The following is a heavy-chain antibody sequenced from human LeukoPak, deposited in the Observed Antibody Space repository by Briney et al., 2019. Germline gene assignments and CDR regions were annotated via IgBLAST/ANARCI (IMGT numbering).Heavy chain of an antibody. D-gene: IGHD3-10*01. CDR2: IIPIFGTA. CDR1: GGTFISYA. CDR3: ARGFDGSGLMDV. Sequence: GSSVKVSCKASGGTFISYAVSWVRQAPGQGLEWMGGIIPIFGTANYAQKFQGRVTITADESTSTAYMELSSLRSEDTAVYYCARGFDGSGLMDVWGKGTTVTVSS. J-gene: IGHJ6*04. V-gene: IGHV1-69*01.